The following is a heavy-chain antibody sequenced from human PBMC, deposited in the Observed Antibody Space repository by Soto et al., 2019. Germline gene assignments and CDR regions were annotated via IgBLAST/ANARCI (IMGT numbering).Heavy chain of an antibody. CDR1: GGSISSGGYD. CDR2: IYYSGST. J-gene: IGHJ4*02. V-gene: IGHV4-31*03. CDR3: VRGDHADY. D-gene: IGHD2-21*02. Sequence: QVQLQESGPGLVKPSQTLSLSCSVSGGSISSGGYDWSWIRQHPGKGLEWIGYIYYSGSTYYNPSLKSRVTISVDTSKNQFSLKLSYVTAADTAVYYCVRGDHADYWGQGTLVTVSS.